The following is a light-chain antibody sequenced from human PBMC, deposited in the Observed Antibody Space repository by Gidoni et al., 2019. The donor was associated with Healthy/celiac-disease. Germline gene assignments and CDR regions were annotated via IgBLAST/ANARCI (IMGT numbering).Light chain of an antibody. CDR1: SSNIGSNT. Sequence: SELTQPPSASGTPGQRVTISCSGSSSNIGSNTVNWYQQLPGTAPKLRIYSNNQLPSGVPHLFSGSKSGTSASLAISGLQSEDEADYYCAAWDDCLNGRVFGGWTKLTVL. V-gene: IGLV1-44*01. CDR3: AAWDDCLNGRV. J-gene: IGLJ3*02. CDR2: SNN.